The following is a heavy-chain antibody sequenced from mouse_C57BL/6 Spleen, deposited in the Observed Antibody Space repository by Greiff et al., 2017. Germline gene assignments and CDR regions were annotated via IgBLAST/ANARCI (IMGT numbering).Heavy chain of an antibody. CDR3: ARSHYYGSSYLFAY. Sequence: QVQLQQSGAELVKPGASVKISCKASGYAFSSYWMNWVKQRPGKGLEWIGQIYPGDGDTNYNGKFKGKATLTADKSSSTAYMQLSSLTSEDSAVYCCARSHYYGSSYLFAYWGQGTLVTVSA. J-gene: IGHJ3*01. D-gene: IGHD1-1*01. CDR2: IYPGDGDT. CDR1: GYAFSSYW. V-gene: IGHV1-80*01.